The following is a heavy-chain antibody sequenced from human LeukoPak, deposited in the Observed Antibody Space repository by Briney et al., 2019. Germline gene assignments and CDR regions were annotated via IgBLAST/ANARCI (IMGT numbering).Heavy chain of an antibody. CDR2: IYYSGST. CDR3: ARTLGWASSRYPFDG. CDR1: GGSISSGGYY. D-gene: IGHD3-16*02. V-gene: IGHV4-31*03. J-gene: IGHJ4*02. Sequence: TSQTLSLTCTVSGGSISSGGYYWSWIRQHPGKGLEWIGYIYYSGSTYYNPSLKSRVTISVDTSKNQFSLKVNSVTAADTAVYYCARTLGWASSRYPFDGWGQGTLVAVSS.